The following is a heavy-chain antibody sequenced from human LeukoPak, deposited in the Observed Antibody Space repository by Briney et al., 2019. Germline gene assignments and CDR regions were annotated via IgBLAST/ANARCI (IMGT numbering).Heavy chain of an antibody. CDR3: ARQVSDYFYYYIDV. V-gene: IGHV4-39*01. CDR2: IYYSGTT. J-gene: IGHJ6*03. Sequence: SETLSLTCSVSGGSISSSGYYWNWIRQPSGKGLEWVGSIYYSGTTYYNSSLKSRVTISEDTSKNRFSLMLTSVTAADTAVYYCARQVSDYFYYYIDVWGEGTTVIVSS. CDR1: GGSISSSGYY.